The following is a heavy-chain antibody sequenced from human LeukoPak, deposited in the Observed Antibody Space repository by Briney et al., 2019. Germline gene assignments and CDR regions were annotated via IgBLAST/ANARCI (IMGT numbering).Heavy chain of an antibody. V-gene: IGHV2-5*01. J-gene: IGHJ4*02. CDR2: IYWNDDK. CDR3: ARRGSFTSVDY. CDR1: GFSLTTSGVG. D-gene: IGHD2-15*01. Sequence: ESGPTLVEPTQTLTLTCTFSGFSLTTSGVGVGWIRQPPGKALEWLALIYWNDDKHYSPPLKSRLTIPKDTSKNQVVLSMTNMDPVDTATYYCARRGSFTSVDYWGQGTLLTVSS.